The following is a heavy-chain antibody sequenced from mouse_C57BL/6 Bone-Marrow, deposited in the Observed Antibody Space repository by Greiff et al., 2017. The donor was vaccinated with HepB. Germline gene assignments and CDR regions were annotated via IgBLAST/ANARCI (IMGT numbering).Heavy chain of an antibody. V-gene: IGHV14-2*01. CDR2: IDPEDGET. CDR1: GFNIKDYY. Sequence: DVKLVESGAELVKPGASVKLSCTASGFNIKDYYMHWVKQRTEQGLEWIGRIDPEDGETKYAPKFQGKATITADTSSNTAYLQLSSLTSEDTAVYYCARGSSSWYFDVWGTGTTVTVSS. D-gene: IGHD1-1*01. J-gene: IGHJ1*03. CDR3: ARGSSSWYFDV.